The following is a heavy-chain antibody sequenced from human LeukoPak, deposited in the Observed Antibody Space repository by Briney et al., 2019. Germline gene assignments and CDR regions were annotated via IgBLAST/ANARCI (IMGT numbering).Heavy chain of an antibody. CDR3: ARREYYYDSTGYYFRGPGQFDL. D-gene: IGHD3-22*01. CDR1: GSRFTTYW. Sequence: GASLKISCKGSGSRFTTYWIGWVRQMPGKGLEWMGIIYPGDSDTRYSPSFQGHVTISADKSISTAYLQWSSLKASDTAMYYCARREYYYDSTGYYFRGPGQFDLWGQGTQVTVSS. CDR2: IYPGDSDT. J-gene: IGHJ4*02. V-gene: IGHV5-51*01.